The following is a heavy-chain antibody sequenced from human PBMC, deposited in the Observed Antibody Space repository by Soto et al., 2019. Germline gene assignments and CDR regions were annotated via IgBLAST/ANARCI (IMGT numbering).Heavy chain of an antibody. Sequence: QLVQSGAEVKKPGASVRVSCKTSGPTFIAYYIHWVRQAPGQGLEWMGWIDPKSGGTTYEQKFLGRVNMTRDTSINTAYMDLNRLTSDDTAVYYCASVSVDVPEWGQGTLITVSS. V-gene: IGHV1-2*02. CDR3: ASVSVDVPE. CDR2: IDPKSGGT. D-gene: IGHD3-16*01. J-gene: IGHJ4*02. CDR1: GPTFIAYY.